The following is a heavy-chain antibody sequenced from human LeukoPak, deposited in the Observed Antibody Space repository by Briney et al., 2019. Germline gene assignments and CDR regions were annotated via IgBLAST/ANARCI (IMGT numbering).Heavy chain of an antibody. V-gene: IGHV3-23*01. CDR3: AKAHVPTMIRGVVSSD. CDR1: GFTFGNYG. J-gene: IGHJ4*02. D-gene: IGHD3-10*01. CDR2: ISPSGGVT. Sequence: GGSLRLSCAASGFTFGNYGMSWVRQAPGKGLEWVSTISPSGGVTFYSDSVRGRFTISRDYSKDTLFLQMNSLRAEDTALYYCAKAHVPTMIRGVVSSDWGQGTLVTVSS.